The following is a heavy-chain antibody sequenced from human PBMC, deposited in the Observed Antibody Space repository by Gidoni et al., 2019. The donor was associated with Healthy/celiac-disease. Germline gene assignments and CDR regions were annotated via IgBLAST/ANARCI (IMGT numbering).Heavy chain of an antibody. J-gene: IGHJ5*02. CDR2: INHSGST. CDR3: ARMKGRTMVQGVMRWFDP. D-gene: IGHD3-10*01. Sequence: QVQLQQWGAGLLKPSETLSLTCAVYGGSFSGYYWSWIRQPPGKGLEWIGEINHSGSTNYNPSLKSRVTISVDTSKNQFSLKLSSVTAADTAVYYCARMKGRTMVQGVMRWFDPWGQGTLVTVSS. CDR1: GGSFSGYY. V-gene: IGHV4-34*01.